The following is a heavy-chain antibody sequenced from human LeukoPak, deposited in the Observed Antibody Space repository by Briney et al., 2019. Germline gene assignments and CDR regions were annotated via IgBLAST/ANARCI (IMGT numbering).Heavy chain of an antibody. J-gene: IGHJ5*02. V-gene: IGHV4-34*01. Sequence: SETLSLTCAVYGGSFSGYYSSWIRQPPGKGLEWIGEINHSGSTNYNPSLKSRVTISVDTSKNQFSLKLSSVTAADTAVYYCARGFSGPYNWFDPWGQGTLVTVSS. CDR1: GGSFSGYY. CDR2: INHSGST. D-gene: IGHD1-14*01. CDR3: ARGFSGPYNWFDP.